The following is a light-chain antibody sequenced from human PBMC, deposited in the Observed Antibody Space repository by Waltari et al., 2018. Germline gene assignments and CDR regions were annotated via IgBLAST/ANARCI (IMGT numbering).Light chain of an antibody. CDR1: QGISSY. CDR3: LQHNSYPLT. V-gene: IGKV1-17*01. J-gene: IGKJ4*01. Sequence: DLQMTQSPSSLSASVGDTVTITCRASQGISSYLNWFQQKPGKAPKLLIYGATTLESGVPSRFSGSGSGTEFTLTINSLQPEDFAVYYCLQHNSYPLTFGGGTRVEIK. CDR2: GAT.